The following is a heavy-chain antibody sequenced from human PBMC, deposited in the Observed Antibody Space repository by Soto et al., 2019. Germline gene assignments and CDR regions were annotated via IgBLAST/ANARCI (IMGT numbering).Heavy chain of an antibody. CDR1: GYSFTSYW. CDR2: IYPGDSDT. Sequence: PGESLKISCKGSGYSFTSYWIGWVRQMPGKGLEWMGIIYPGDSDTRYSPSFQGQVTIPADKSISTAYLQWSSLKASDTAMYYCARHSIITGTTLDYWGQGTLVTVSS. D-gene: IGHD1-20*01. V-gene: IGHV5-51*01. J-gene: IGHJ4*02. CDR3: ARHSIITGTTLDY.